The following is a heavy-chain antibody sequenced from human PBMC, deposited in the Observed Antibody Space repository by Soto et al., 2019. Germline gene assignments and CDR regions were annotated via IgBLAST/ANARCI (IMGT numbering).Heavy chain of an antibody. D-gene: IGHD6-19*01. CDR1: GFTFSNYG. CDR2: VSAYNGYT. J-gene: IGHJ4*02. V-gene: IGHV1-18*01. Sequence: QVQLEQSGAEVKKPGASVKVSCKGSGFTFSNYGFNWVRQAPGQGLEWVGWVSAYNGYTKSAQNFQDRLIMTTDTSTSTAYKGLRSMRADDTALYYWARDTSIAEAEGRWGQGTLVTVYS. CDR3: ARDTSIAEAEGR.